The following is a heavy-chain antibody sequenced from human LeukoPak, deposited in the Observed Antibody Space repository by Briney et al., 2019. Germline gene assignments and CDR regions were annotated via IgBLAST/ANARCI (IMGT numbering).Heavy chain of an antibody. CDR2: ISGGGDYT. CDR3: AKGTMDGGQYYYDSS. V-gene: IGHV3-23*01. J-gene: IGHJ4*02. Sequence: GGSLRLSCAASGFTFSSYAMSWVRQAPGKGLEWVSGISGGGDYTVFADSVKGRFTISRDNSKNTLYLQLNSLRAEDTAVYYCAKGTMDGGQYYYDSSGGQGTLVTVSS. D-gene: IGHD3-22*01. CDR1: GFTFSSYA.